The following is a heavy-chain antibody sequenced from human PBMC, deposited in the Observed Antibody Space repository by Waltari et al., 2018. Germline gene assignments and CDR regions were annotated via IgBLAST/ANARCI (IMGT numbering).Heavy chain of an antibody. V-gene: IGHV3-21*02. D-gene: IGHD6-19*01. J-gene: IGHJ6*02. Sequence: EVQLVESGGGLVKPGGSLRLSCAASGFKFSDFAKNWVRQAPGKGLEWVSSIGSSSSFMDYADSVRGRFTVSRDNAKNTLYLQMDTLRAEDTAVYYCAREGAEQWVVEDYGMDVWGQGTTVTVS. CDR2: IGSSSSFM. CDR1: GFKFSDFA. CDR3: AREGAEQWVVEDYGMDV.